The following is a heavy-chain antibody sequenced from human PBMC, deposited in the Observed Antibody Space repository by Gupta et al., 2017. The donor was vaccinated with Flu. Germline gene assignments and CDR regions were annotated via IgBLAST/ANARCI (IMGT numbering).Heavy chain of an antibody. CDR3: VRRAWKRSTSYGRWFDP. D-gene: IGHD1-1*01. Sequence: QPQLQESGPGLVTPSETLALTCRVSGHSIPSFGYYWGWIRQSPGKGLDWIGSIYYSGTSHYNPSLKSRVTMSVDTSKKQFSLKMNSVNAAETAVYYCVRRAWKRSTSYGRWFDPWGRGTLVTISP. V-gene: IGHV4-39*01. CDR2: IYYSGTS. J-gene: IGHJ5*02. CDR1: GHSIPSFGYY.